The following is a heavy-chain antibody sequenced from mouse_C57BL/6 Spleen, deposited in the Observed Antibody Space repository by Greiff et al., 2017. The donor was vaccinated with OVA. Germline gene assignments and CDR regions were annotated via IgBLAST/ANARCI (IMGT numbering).Heavy chain of an antibody. J-gene: IGHJ2*01. D-gene: IGHD2-1*01. CDR1: GFTFSDYY. CDR2: INYDGSST. V-gene: IGHV5-16*01. Sequence: EVKLVESEGGLVQPGSSMKLSCTASGFTFSDYYMAWVRQVPEKGLEWVANINYDGSSTYYLDSLKSRFIISRDNAKNILYLQMSSLKSEDTATYYCARVVYYGNSYYFDYWGQGTTLTVSS. CDR3: ARVVYYGNSYYFDY.